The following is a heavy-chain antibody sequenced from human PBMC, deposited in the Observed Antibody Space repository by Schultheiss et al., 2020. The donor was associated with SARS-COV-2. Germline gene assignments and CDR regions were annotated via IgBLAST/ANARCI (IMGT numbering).Heavy chain of an antibody. CDR3: ARSYDRFFGAFDI. D-gene: IGHD3-9*01. CDR1: GGSISSYY. J-gene: IGHJ3*02. V-gene: IGHV4-59*08. Sequence: SETLSLTCTVSGGSISSYYWSWIRQPPGKGLEWIGYIYYSGSTNYNPSLKSRVTISVDTSKNQFSLKLSSVTAADTAVYYCARSYDRFFGAFDIWGQGTTVTVSS. CDR2: IYYSGST.